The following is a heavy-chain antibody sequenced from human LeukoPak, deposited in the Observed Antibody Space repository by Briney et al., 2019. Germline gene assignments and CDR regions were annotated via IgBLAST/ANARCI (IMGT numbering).Heavy chain of an antibody. Sequence: PGGSLRLSCVASGFTLSKYAMSWVRQAPGKGLEWVSVIDGGSTYYADSVKGRFTISRDNSKNTLYLQMNSLRADDTAVFYCARDGSVLRFLEWLSTYYFDYWGQGTLVTVSS. J-gene: IGHJ4*02. CDR2: IDGGST. D-gene: IGHD3-3*01. CDR3: ARDGSVLRFLEWLSTYYFDY. V-gene: IGHV3-23*03. CDR1: GFTLSKYA.